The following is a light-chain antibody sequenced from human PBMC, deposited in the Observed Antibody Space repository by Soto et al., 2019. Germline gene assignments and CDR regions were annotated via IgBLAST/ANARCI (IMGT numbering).Light chain of an antibody. Sequence: EIVLTQSPATLSLSPGERATLSCRASQSVTKYLAWYQHKPGQAPRLLIYDASNRATGVPARFSGSGSGTDFTLTISSLQPEDFAVYYCQQRSSWYSFGQGTKLEIK. CDR2: DAS. CDR3: QQRSSWYS. V-gene: IGKV3-11*01. CDR1: QSVTKY. J-gene: IGKJ2*03.